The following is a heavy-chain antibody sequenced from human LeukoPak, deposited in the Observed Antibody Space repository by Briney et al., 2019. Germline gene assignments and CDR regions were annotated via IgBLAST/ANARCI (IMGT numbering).Heavy chain of an antibody. D-gene: IGHD1-14*01. CDR3: ARAADGGSQYFDN. Sequence: GRSLRLSCAASGFTFSSYGMHWVRQAPGKGLEWVAVISYDGSNKYYADSVKGRFTISRDNSKNTLYLQMNSLRAEDTAVYYCARAADGGSQYFDNWGQGTQVTVSS. CDR2: ISYDGSNK. CDR1: GFTFSSYG. V-gene: IGHV3-30*03. J-gene: IGHJ4*02.